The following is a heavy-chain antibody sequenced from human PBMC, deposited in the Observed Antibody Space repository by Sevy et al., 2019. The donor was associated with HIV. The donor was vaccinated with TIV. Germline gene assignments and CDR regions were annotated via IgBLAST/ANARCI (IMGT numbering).Heavy chain of an antibody. CDR1: GFTFSSYA. D-gene: IGHD3-22*01. Sequence: GGSLRLSCAASGFTFSSYAMSWVRQAPGKGLEWVSAISGSGGSTYYADSGKGRFTTVRGNSKNTMYLQMSSLRAEDTAVYYCAKGVQMTMIVVVIGFDYWGQGTLVTVSS. J-gene: IGHJ4*02. V-gene: IGHV3-23*01. CDR3: AKGVQMTMIVVVIGFDY. CDR2: ISGSGGST.